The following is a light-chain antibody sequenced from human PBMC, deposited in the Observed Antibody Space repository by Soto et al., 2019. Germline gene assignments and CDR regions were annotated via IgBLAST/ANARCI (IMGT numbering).Light chain of an antibody. V-gene: IGKV3-20*01. J-gene: IGKJ3*01. Sequence: EIVLTQSPGTLSLSPGERATLSCRASQSVSSSYLAWYQQKPGQAPRLLIYGASSRVTGIPDRFSGSGSGTDFTLTISRLEPEDFAVYYCQQYGNSPIFTFGPGTKVDI. CDR3: QQYGNSPIFT. CDR2: GAS. CDR1: QSVSSSY.